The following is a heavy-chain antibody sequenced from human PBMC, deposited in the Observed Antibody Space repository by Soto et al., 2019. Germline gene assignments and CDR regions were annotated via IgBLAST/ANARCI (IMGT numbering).Heavy chain of an antibody. V-gene: IGHV4-59*01. CDR3: ARDLEDSSGYDY. CDR2: IYYSGST. J-gene: IGHJ4*02. Sequence: SETLSLTCTVSGGSISSYYWSWIRQPPGKGLEWIGYIYYSGSTNYNPSLKSRVTISVDTSKNQFSLKLSSVTAADTAVYYCARDLEDSSGYDYWGQGTLVTVSS. D-gene: IGHD6-19*01. CDR1: GGSISSYY.